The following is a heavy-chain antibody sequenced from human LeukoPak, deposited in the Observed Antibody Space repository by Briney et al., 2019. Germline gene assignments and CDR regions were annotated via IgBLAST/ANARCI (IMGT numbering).Heavy chain of an antibody. CDR3: ARDPLPYYDFWSGYRYYFDY. Sequence: ASVKVSCKASGYTFTGYYMHWVRQAPGQGLEWMGGINPNSGGTNYAQKFQGRVTMTRDTSISTAYMELSRLRSDDTAVYYCARDPLPYYDFWSGYRYYFDYWGQGTLVTVSS. V-gene: IGHV1-2*02. CDR2: INPNSGGT. CDR1: GYTFTGYY. D-gene: IGHD3-3*01. J-gene: IGHJ4*02.